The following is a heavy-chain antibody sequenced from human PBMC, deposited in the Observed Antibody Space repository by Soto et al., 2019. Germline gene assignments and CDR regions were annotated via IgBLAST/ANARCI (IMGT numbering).Heavy chain of an antibody. CDR1: GVSISRGY. Sequence: SETLSLTCIVSGVSISRGYCTWIRQSPGKGLEWIGYISHSGLRHYRASLQSRLTMSVETSKNQFSLNLTSVTAADTAIYYCATSNPTCPGCYSWGQGTLVTVSS. V-gene: IGHV4-59*01. J-gene: IGHJ5*02. CDR2: ISHSGLR. CDR3: ATSNPTCPGCYS. D-gene: IGHD3-10*01.